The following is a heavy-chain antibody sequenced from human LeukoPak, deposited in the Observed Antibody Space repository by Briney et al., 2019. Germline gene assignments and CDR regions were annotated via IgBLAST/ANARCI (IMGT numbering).Heavy chain of an antibody. Sequence: GASVKVSCKASGYTFTGYYMHWVRQAPGQGLEWMGWINPNSGGTNYAQKFQGRVTMTRDTSISTAYMDLSRLRSDDTAVYYCARDLSGYYDSSAYYHASDYWGQGTLVTVSS. CDR2: INPNSGGT. CDR1: GYTFTGYY. V-gene: IGHV1-2*02. D-gene: IGHD3-22*01. CDR3: ARDLSGYYDSSAYYHASDY. J-gene: IGHJ4*02.